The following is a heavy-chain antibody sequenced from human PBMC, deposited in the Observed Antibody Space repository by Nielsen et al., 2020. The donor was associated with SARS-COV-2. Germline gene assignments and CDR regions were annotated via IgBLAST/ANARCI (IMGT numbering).Heavy chain of an antibody. CDR1: GFTFSTYD. J-gene: IGHJ4*02. V-gene: IGHV3-48*03. Sequence: GGSLRLSCAASGFTFSTYDMNWVRQAPGKGLEWVAFIRSRANTQYYADSVKGRFTISRDNSKNSLYLRMNSLRVEDTAIYYCARDREPGYNAVDYWGQGTLVTVSS. CDR2: IRSRANTQ. D-gene: IGHD1-14*01. CDR3: ARDREPGYNAVDY.